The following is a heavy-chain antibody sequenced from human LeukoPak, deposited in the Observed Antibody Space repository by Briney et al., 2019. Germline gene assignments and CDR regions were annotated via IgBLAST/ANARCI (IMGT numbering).Heavy chain of an antibody. CDR2: INPNSGGT. D-gene: IGHD3-22*01. CDR3: ARDDYYDSSGYYDY. Sequence: ASVKVSCKASGYTFTGYYMHWVRQAPGQGLEWMGWINPNSGGTNYAQKFQGRVTMTTDTSTSTAYMELRSLRSDDTAVYYCARDDYYDSSGYYDYWGQGTLVTVSS. V-gene: IGHV1-2*02. J-gene: IGHJ4*02. CDR1: GYTFTGYY.